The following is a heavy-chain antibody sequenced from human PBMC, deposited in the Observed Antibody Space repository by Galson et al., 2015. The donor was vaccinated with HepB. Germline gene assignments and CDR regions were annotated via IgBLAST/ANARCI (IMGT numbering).Heavy chain of an antibody. CDR1: GYSFTSYW. D-gene: IGHD3-22*01. CDR3: ARLSYYYDSSGYPPDY. V-gene: IGHV5-51*01. Sequence: QSGAEVKKPGESLKISCKGSGYSFTSYWIGWVRQMPGKGLEWMGIIYPGDSDTRYSPSFQGQVTISADKSISTSYLQWSSLKASDTAMYYCARLSYYYDSSGYPPDYWGQGTLVTVSS. J-gene: IGHJ4*02. CDR2: IYPGDSDT.